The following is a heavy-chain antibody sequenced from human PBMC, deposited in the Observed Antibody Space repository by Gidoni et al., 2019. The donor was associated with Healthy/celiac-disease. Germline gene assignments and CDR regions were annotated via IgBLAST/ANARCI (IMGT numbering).Heavy chain of an antibody. J-gene: IGHJ5*02. D-gene: IGHD2-15*01. CDR1: GGSISSGGYY. CDR2: IYYSGST. Sequence: QVQLQESGPGLVKPSQTLSLTCTVSGGSISSGGYYWSWIRQHPGKGLEWIGYIYYSGSTYYNPSLKSRVTISVDTSKNQFSLKLSSVTAADTAVYYCARTIVVVVAATLYWFDPWGQGTLVTVSS. V-gene: IGHV4-31*03. CDR3: ARTIVVVVAATLYWFDP.